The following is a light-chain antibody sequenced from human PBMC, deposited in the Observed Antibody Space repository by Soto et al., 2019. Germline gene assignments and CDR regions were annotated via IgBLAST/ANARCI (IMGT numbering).Light chain of an antibody. CDR1: QTVNSN. V-gene: IGKV3-15*01. Sequence: EIVMTQSPATLSVSPGERATLSCRASQTVNSNLAWYQQRPGQAPRLLISGASTRAPGIPARFSGSGSGTEFSLTISSLQSEHFAVYYCQQYNNWPPLTFGQATRVSI. CDR3: QQYNNWPPLT. J-gene: IGKJ1*01. CDR2: GAS.